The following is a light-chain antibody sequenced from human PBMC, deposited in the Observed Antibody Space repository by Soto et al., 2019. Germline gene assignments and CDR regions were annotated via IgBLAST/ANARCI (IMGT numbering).Light chain of an antibody. Sequence: DIQMTRPQSSLFESLGAEVTVTARESQAFATYLYWYQQKPGKAPRLLIYAASSLETGVPSRFSGSGSGTDFTLTISSLQPEDFATYFCQQSYTTPFTFGPGTKVDIK. CDR1: QAFATY. V-gene: IGKV1-39*01. CDR3: QQSYTTPFT. CDR2: AAS. J-gene: IGKJ3*01.